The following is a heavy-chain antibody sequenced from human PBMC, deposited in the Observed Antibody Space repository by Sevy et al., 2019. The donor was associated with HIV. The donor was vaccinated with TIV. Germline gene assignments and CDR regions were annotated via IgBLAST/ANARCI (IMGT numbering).Heavy chain of an antibody. Sequence: GGSLRLSCAASGFTFSSYEMNWVRQAPGKGLEWVSYISSSGSSIYYADSVKGRFTISRDNAKNSQYLQMNSLRAEDTAVYYCARGGRHIDVNNRKDAFDIWGQGTMVTVSS. V-gene: IGHV3-48*03. CDR1: GFTFSSYE. CDR2: ISSSGSSI. CDR3: ARGGRHIDVNNRKDAFDI. J-gene: IGHJ3*02.